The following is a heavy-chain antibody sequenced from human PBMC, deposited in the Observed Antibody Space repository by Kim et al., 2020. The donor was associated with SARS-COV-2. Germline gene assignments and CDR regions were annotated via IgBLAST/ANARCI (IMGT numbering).Heavy chain of an antibody. CDR1: GFTFSSYG. J-gene: IGHJ5*02. CDR3: AKDLGPYYYGSGSP. Sequence: GGSLRLSCAASGFTFSSYGMHWVRQAPGKGLEWVAVISYDGSNKYYADSVKGRFTISRDNSKNTLYLQMNSLRAEDTAVYYCAKDLGPYYYGSGSPWGQGTLVTVSS. V-gene: IGHV3-30*18. D-gene: IGHD3-10*01. CDR2: ISYDGSNK.